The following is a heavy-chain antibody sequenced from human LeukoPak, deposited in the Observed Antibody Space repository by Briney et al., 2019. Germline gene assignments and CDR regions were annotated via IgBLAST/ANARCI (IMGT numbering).Heavy chain of an antibody. J-gene: IGHJ3*02. CDR1: GGSISSSSYY. CDR3: ASGPIWAFDI. V-gene: IGHV4-39*01. D-gene: IGHD3-9*01. Sequence: SETLSLTCTVSGGSISSSSYYCGWIRQPPGTGLEWVGSIYYSGSTYYNPSLKSRVTISVDTSKNQFSLNLSSVTAADTAVYYCASGPIWAFDIWGQGTMVTVSS. CDR2: IYYSGST.